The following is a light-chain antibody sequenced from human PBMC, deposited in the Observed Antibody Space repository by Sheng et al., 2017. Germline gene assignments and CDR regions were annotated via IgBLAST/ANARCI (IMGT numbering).Light chain of an antibody. CDR3: QQYNNWPPWT. CDR2: GAS. V-gene: IGKV3-15*01. J-gene: IGKJ2*02. Sequence: EIVMTQSPATLSVSPGDRATLSCRASQSVRTNLAWYQQKPGQVPRLLVYGASTRATGIPARFSGSGSGTVFTLTISSLQSEDFAVYYCQQYNNWPPWTFGQGTEAGDQT. CDR1: QSVRTN.